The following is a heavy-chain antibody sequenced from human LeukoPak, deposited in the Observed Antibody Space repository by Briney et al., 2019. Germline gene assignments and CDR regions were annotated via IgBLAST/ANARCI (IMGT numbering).Heavy chain of an antibody. V-gene: IGHV3-74*01. J-gene: IGHJ3*02. CDR1: GFTFSSYW. CDR2: INSDGSST. CDR3: ARNTVLLWFGEPSGDAFDI. Sequence: GGSLRLSCAASGFTFSSYWMHWVRQAPGKGLVWVSRINSDGSSTSYADSVKGRFTISRDNAKNTLYLQMNSLRAEDTAVYYCARNTVLLWFGEPSGDAFDIWGQGTMVTVSS. D-gene: IGHD3-10*01.